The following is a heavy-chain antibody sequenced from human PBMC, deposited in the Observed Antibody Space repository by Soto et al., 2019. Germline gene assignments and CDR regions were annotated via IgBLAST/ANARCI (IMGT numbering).Heavy chain of an antibody. CDR1: SNFW. J-gene: IGHJ1*01. V-gene: IGHV3-7*01. CDR2: INPDGSEK. CDR3: SRSLHP. Sequence: SNFWMDWVRQAPGKGLEWVANINPDGSEKEYVDSVKGRFTISRDNAKNSLYLQMSSLTAEDSALYYCSRSLHPWGYGTRVTV.